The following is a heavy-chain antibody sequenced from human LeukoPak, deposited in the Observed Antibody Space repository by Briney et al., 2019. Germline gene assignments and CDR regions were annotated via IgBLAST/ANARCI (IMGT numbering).Heavy chain of an antibody. CDR3: AKSYYYGSGTDY. J-gene: IGHJ4*02. V-gene: IGHV3-23*01. D-gene: IGHD3-10*01. CDR2: ISGSGGST. Sequence: GGSLRLSCAASGFTFSSYAMSWVRQGQGKGLEWVSAISGSGGSTYYADSVKGRFTISRDNSKNTLYLQMNSLRAEDTAVYYCAKSYYYGSGTDYWGQGTLVTVSS. CDR1: GFTFSSYA.